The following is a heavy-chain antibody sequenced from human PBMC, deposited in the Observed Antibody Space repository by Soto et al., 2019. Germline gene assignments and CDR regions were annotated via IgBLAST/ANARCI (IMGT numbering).Heavy chain of an antibody. J-gene: IGHJ6*02. V-gene: IGHV3-7*01. D-gene: IGHD2-2*01. Sequence: GGYLRLSCAASGFTFSSYWMSWVRQAPGKGLEWVANIKQDGSEKYYVDSVKGRFTISRDNAKNSLYLQMNSLRAEDTAVYYCARFFPYCSSTSCYAMDVWGQGTTVTVSS. CDR3: ARFFPYCSSTSCYAMDV. CDR1: GFTFSSYW. CDR2: IKQDGSEK.